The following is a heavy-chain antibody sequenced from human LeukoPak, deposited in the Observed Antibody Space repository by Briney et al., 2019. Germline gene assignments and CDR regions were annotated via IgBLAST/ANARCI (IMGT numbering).Heavy chain of an antibody. V-gene: IGHV3-15*01. Sequence: KTGGSLRLSCAASGFTFSNAWMSWVRQAPGKGLEWVGRIKSKTDGGTTDYAAPMKGRFTISRDDSRNTLYLQMHSLKTEDTAVYFCTTMPFYDSSGYYYGYYWGQGTLVTVSS. CDR3: TTMPFYDSSGYYYGYY. CDR1: GFTFSNAW. CDR2: IKSKTDGGTT. J-gene: IGHJ4*02. D-gene: IGHD3-22*01.